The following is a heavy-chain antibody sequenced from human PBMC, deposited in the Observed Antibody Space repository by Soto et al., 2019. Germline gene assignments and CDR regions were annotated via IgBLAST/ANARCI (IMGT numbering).Heavy chain of an antibody. CDR3: ARDPNIVLVPAALRSYYYYYGMDV. CDR2: IKQDGSEK. J-gene: IGHJ6*02. CDR1: GFTFSSYW. V-gene: IGHV3-7*01. Sequence: LRLSCAASGFTFSSYWMSWVRQAPGKGLEWVANIKQDGSEKYYVDSVKSRFTISRDNAKNSLYLQMNSLRAEDTAVYYCARDPNIVLVPAALRSYYYYYGMDVWG. D-gene: IGHD2-2*01.